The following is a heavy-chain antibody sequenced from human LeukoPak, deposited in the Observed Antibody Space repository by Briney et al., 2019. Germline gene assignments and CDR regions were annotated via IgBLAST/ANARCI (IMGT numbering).Heavy chain of an antibody. Sequence: GFLRLSCAASGFTVSSNYMSWVRQAPGKGLEWVSVIYSGGSTYYADSVKGKFTISRDNSKNTLYLQMNSLRAEDTAVYYCARGVNYYGSGSYYPNNYYYYGMDVWGQGTTVTVSS. CDR2: IYSGGST. V-gene: IGHV3-66*01. CDR1: GFTVSSNY. J-gene: IGHJ6*02. CDR3: ARGVNYYGSGSYYPNNYYYYGMDV. D-gene: IGHD3-10*01.